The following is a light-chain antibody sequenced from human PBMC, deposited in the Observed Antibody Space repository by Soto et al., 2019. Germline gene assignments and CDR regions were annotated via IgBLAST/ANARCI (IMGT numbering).Light chain of an antibody. J-gene: IGKJ5*01. CDR3: QQYGSSIT. CDR2: GTS. V-gene: IGKV3-20*01. Sequence: EIVLTQSPSTLSLSPGERATLSCRASQSVSSSYLAWYQQKPGQAPRLLIYGTSSRAACIPDRFSGSGSGTDFTLTISSLEPEDFAVFYCQQYGSSITFCQGTRLEIK. CDR1: QSVSSSY.